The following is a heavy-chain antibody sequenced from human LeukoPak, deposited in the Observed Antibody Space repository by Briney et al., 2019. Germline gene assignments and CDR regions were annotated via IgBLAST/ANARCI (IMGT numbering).Heavy chain of an antibody. V-gene: IGHV3-74*01. Sequence: PGGSLRLSCAASGFTFKTYWMHWVRQAPGKGLVWVSHSNSDGSSTSYADSVRGRFTISRDNAKNTLYLQMNSLRAEDTAVYYCARDLHYYAAMDVWGQGTTVTVSS. CDR2: SNSDGSST. D-gene: IGHD3-10*01. CDR3: ARDLHYYAAMDV. J-gene: IGHJ6*02. CDR1: GFTFKTYW.